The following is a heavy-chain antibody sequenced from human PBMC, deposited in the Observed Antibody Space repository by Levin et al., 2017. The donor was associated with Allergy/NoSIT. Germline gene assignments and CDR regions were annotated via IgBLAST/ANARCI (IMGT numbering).Heavy chain of an antibody. D-gene: IGHD2-2*02. Sequence: SQTLSLTCTVSAYSISSAFYWGWVRQPPGKGLEWIGTIYHTGSTNYNPSLKSRVILSVDTSKNQFSLKLSSVTAADTAAYYCARVDPCSGPTCFTDWFFDLWGRGTLVTVSS. V-gene: IGHV4-38-2*02. CDR3: ARVDPCSGPTCFTDWFFDL. CDR1: AYSISSAFY. J-gene: IGHJ2*01. CDR2: IYHTGST.